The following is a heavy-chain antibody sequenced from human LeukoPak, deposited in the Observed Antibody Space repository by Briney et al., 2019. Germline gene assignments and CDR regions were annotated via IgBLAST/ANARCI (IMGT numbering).Heavy chain of an antibody. Sequence: GGSLRLSCVASGFTFSSYWMSWVRQAPGKGLEWVANIKQDGSEKYYVDSVKGRFTISRDNAKNSLYLQMNSLRAEDTAVYYCARDLLGYNYHYMDVWGKGTTVTVSS. CDR2: IKQDGSEK. V-gene: IGHV3-7*01. J-gene: IGHJ6*03. CDR3: ARDLLGYNYHYMDV. D-gene: IGHD3-16*02. CDR1: GFTFSSYW.